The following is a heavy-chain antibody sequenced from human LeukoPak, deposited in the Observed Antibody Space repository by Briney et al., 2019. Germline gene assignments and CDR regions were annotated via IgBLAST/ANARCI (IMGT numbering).Heavy chain of an antibody. CDR3: AKHLHLWASFDS. CDR2: IGTSNAGT. Sequence: GGSLRLSCPASGFTSSSSTMSWVRQAPGKGLEWVSTIGTSNAGTYYADSVKGRFTISRDNPRNTLYLHMTSLRAEDTAIYYCAKHLHLWASFDSWGQGTLVTVSS. D-gene: IGHD5-18*01. V-gene: IGHV3-23*01. J-gene: IGHJ4*02. CDR1: GFTSSSST.